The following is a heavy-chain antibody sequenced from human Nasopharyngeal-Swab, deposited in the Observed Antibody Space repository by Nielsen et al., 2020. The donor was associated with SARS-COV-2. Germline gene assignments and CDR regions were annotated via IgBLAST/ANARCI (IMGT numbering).Heavy chain of an antibody. V-gene: IGHV1-3*01. D-gene: IGHD3-22*01. Sequence: ASVTVSCKASGYTFTSYTMHWVRQAPGQRLEWMGWINAGNGNTKYSQKFQGRVTITRDTSARTAYMELSSLRSEDTSVYYCARSYTMIETDAFDIWGQGTMVTVSS. CDR2: INAGNGNT. J-gene: IGHJ3*02. CDR3: ARSYTMIETDAFDI. CDR1: GYTFTSYT.